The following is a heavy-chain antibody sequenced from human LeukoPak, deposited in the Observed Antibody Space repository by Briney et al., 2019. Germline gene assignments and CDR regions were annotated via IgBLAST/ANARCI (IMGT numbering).Heavy chain of an antibody. V-gene: IGHV3-23*01. J-gene: IGHJ4*02. CDR1: GFTFSSYA. CDR2: ISGSGGST. Sequence: GGSLRLSCAASGFTFSSYAMSWVRQAPGKGLEWVSAISGSGGSTYYTDSLKGRFTISRDNPKNTLYLQMNSLRADDTAVYYCATEKGDSPDYWGQGTLVTVSS. CDR3: ATEKGDSPDY. D-gene: IGHD3-16*01.